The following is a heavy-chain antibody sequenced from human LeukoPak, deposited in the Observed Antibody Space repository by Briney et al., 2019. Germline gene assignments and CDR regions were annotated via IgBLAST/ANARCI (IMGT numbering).Heavy chain of an antibody. D-gene: IGHD3-22*01. J-gene: IGHJ4*02. CDR2: IIPILGIA. CDR1: GGTFSSYA. CDR3: ARDNYYYDSSGYYSRDFDY. V-gene: IGHV1-69*04. Sequence: ASVKVSCKASGGTFSSYAISWVRQAPGQGLEWMGRIIPILGIANYAQKFQGRVTITADKSTSTACMELSSLRSEDTAVYYCARDNYYYDSSGYYSRDFDYWGQGTLVTVSS.